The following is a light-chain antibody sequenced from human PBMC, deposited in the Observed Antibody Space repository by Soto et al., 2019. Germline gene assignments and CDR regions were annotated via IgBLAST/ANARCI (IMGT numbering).Light chain of an antibody. V-gene: IGLV2-11*01. J-gene: IGLJ1*01. CDR1: SSDVGGYNY. CDR3: CSYAGSYPTLYV. CDR2: DVS. Sequence: QSALTQPRSVSGSPGQSVTISCTGTSSDVGGYNYVSWYQQHPGKAPKLMIYDVSKRPSGVPDRFSGSKSGNTASLTISGLQAEDEADYYCCSYAGSYPTLYVFGTGNKVTVL.